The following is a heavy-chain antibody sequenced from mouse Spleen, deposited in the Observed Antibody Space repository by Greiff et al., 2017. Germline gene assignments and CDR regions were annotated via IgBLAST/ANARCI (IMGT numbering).Heavy chain of an antibody. CDR1: GFTFSSYA. J-gene: IGHJ4*01. CDR2: ISSGGSYT. D-gene: IGHD1-1*01. Sequence: EVMLVESGGGLVKPGGSLKLSCAASGFTFSSYAMSWVRQTPEKRLEWVATISSGGSYTYYPDSVKGRFTISRDNAKNTLYLQMSSLRSEDTAMYYCATEPYYGSSYDYAMDYWGQGTSVTVSS. V-gene: IGHV5-9-1*01. CDR3: ATEPYYGSSYDYAMDY.